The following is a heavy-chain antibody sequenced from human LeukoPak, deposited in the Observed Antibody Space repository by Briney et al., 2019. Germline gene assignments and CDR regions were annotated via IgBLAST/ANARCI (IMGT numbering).Heavy chain of an antibody. CDR3: AGEATIRSPYYYYGMDV. Sequence: GGSLRLSCAASGFTFSSYWMHWVRQAPGKGLEWVSVIYSGGSTYYADSVQGRFTISRHNSKNTLYLQMNSLRAEDTAVYYCAGEATIRSPYYYYGMDVWGQGTTVTVSS. J-gene: IGHJ6*02. D-gene: IGHD5-12*01. CDR2: IYSGGST. CDR1: GFTFSSYW. V-gene: IGHV3-53*04.